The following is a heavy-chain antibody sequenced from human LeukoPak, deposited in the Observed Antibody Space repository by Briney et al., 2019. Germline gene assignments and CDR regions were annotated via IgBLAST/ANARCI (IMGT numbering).Heavy chain of an antibody. CDR1: GFPFSGYP. D-gene: IGHD2-8*01. CDR2: ISGSGGST. V-gene: IGHV3-23*01. J-gene: IGHJ4*02. CDR3: AKQYCTNGVCYKAFIDYFDY. Sequence: GGSLRLSCAASGFPFSGYPMSWVRQAPGKGLEWVSAISGSGGSTYYADSVKGRFTISRDNSKNTLYLQMNSLRAEDTAVYYCAKQYCTNGVCYKAFIDYFDYWGQGTLVTVSS.